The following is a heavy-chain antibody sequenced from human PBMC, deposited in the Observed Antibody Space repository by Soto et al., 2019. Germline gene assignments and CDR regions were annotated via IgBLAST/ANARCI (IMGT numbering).Heavy chain of an antibody. CDR3: AKGLRFLEWLTGVDY. CDR2: ISGSGGST. Sequence: EVQLLESGGGLVQPGGSLRLSCAASGFTFTNYAMAWVRQAPGKGLEWVSTISGSGGSTYYADPVKGRFSISRDNSKNTLFLQMNSLRAEDTAVYYCAKGLRFLEWLTGVDYWGQGTLVTVSS. CDR1: GFTFTNYA. J-gene: IGHJ4*02. V-gene: IGHV3-23*01. D-gene: IGHD3-3*01.